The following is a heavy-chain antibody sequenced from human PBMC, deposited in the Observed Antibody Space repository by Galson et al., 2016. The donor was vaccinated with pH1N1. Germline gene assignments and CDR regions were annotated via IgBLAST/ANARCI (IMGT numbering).Heavy chain of an antibody. V-gene: IGHV3-53*01. Sequence: SLRLSCAVSEFIVSNNYMTWVRQAPGKGLEFVSFIDPDGTTYFADSVKGRFTVSRDNSKNTLSLQMNNLRADDTAVYYCARGRRMTPFEVVTPDYWGQGTL. CDR1: EFIVSNNY. CDR2: IDPDGTT. CDR3: ARGRRMTPFEVVTPDY. D-gene: IGHD3-3*01. J-gene: IGHJ4*02.